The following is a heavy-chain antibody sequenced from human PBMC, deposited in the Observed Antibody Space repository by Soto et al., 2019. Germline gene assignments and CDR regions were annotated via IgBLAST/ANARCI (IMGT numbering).Heavy chain of an antibody. V-gene: IGHV3-74*01. J-gene: IGHJ4*02. D-gene: IGHD5-12*01. CDR1: GFTFSSYW. CDR3: ARDARWLVADY. CDR2: INSDGSST. Sequence: EVQLVESGGGLVQPGGSLRLSCAASGFTFSSYWMHWVRQAPGKGLVWVSRINSDGSSTSYADSVKGRFIISRDNAKNTLYLQMNTLRADDTAVYYFARDARWLVADYWGQGTLVTVSS.